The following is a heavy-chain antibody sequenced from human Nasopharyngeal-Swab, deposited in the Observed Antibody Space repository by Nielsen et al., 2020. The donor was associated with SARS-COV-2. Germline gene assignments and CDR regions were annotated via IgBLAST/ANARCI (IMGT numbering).Heavy chain of an antibody. CDR1: GYTFTSYY. D-gene: IGHD3-22*01. J-gene: IGHJ4*02. CDR2: INPSGGST. V-gene: IGHV1-46*01. CDR3: ARDQIGDSSGYDFDY. Sequence: ASVKVSCKASGYTFTSYYMHWVRQAPGQGLEWMGIINPSGGSTSYAQKFQGRVTMTRDTSTSTVYMELSSLRSEDTAVYYCARDQIGDSSGYDFDYWGQGTLVTASS.